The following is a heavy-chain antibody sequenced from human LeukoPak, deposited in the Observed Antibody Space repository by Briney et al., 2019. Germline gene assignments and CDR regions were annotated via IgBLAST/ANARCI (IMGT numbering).Heavy chain of an antibody. CDR1: GYTFTSYG. Sequence: GASVKVSCKASGYTFTSYGISWVRQAPGQGLEWMGWISAYKGNTNYAQKLQGRVTMTTDTSTSTAYMELRSLRSDDTAVYYCARLIVVVPAAPNWFDPWGQGTLVTVSS. J-gene: IGHJ5*02. V-gene: IGHV1-18*01. CDR3: ARLIVVVPAAPNWFDP. CDR2: ISAYKGNT. D-gene: IGHD2-2*01.